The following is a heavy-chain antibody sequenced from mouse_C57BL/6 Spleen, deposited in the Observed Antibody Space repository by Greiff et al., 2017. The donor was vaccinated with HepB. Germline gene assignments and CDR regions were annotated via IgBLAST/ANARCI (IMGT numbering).Heavy chain of an antibody. CDR1: GYTFTSYW. J-gene: IGHJ1*03. V-gene: IGHV1-69*01. Sequence: QVQLQQPGAELVMPGASVKLSCKASGYTFTSYWMHWVKQRPGQGLEWIGEIDPSDSYTNYNQKFKGKSTLTADKSSSTAYMQLSSLTSEDSAVYYCAREGGTVVSRYFDVWGTGTTVTVSS. CDR2: IDPSDSYT. CDR3: AREGGTVVSRYFDV. D-gene: IGHD1-1*01.